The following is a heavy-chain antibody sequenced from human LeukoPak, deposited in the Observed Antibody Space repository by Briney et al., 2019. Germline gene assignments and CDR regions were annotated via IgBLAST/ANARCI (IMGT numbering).Heavy chain of an antibody. J-gene: IGHJ4*02. CDR3: ARALSRYSYGLGY. D-gene: IGHD5-18*01. CDR1: GGSFSGYY. V-gene: IGHV4-34*01. Sequence: SETLSLTCAVYGGSFSGYYWSWIRQPPGKGLEWIGEINHSGSTNYNPSLKSRVTISVDTSKNQFSLKLSSVTAADTAVYYCARALSRYSYGLGYWGQGTLVTVSS. CDR2: INHSGST.